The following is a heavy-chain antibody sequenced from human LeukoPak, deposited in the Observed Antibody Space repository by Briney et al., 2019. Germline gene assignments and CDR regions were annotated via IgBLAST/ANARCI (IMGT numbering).Heavy chain of an antibody. V-gene: IGHV1-69*13. J-gene: IGHJ6*03. D-gene: IGHD5/OR15-5a*01. CDR1: GGTFSSYA. CDR3: ARVEYVYDSQYYYYMDV. CDR2: IIPIFGTA. Sequence: ASVKVSCKASGGTFSSYAISWVRQAPGQGLEWMGGIIPIFGTANYAQKFQGRVTITADESTSTAYMELSSLRSEDTAVYYCARVEYVYDSQYYYYMDVWGKGTTVTVSS.